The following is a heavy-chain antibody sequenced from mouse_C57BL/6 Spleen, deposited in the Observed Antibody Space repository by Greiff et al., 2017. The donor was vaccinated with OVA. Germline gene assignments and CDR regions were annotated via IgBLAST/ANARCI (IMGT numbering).Heavy chain of an antibody. CDR3: ARGTTVVARDYAMDY. J-gene: IGHJ4*01. V-gene: IGHV1-54*01. D-gene: IGHD1-1*01. CDR1: GYAFTNYL. CDR2: INPGRGGA. Sequence: VQLQQSGAELVRPGTSVKVSCKASGYAFTNYLIEWVKQRPGQGLEWIGVINPGRGGANYNEKFKGKATLTADKSSSTAYMQLSSLTSEDSAVYFCARGTTVVARDYAMDYWGQGTSVTVSS.